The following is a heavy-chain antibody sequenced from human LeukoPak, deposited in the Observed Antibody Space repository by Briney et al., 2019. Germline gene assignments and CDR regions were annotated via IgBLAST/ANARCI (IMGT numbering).Heavy chain of an antibody. CDR1: GGTFSSYA. J-gene: IGHJ4*02. D-gene: IGHD2-15*01. CDR2: IIPIFGTA. CDR3: ATLADCSGGSCYSEPIDY. Sequence: SVKVSCKASGGTFSSYAISWVRQAPGQGLEWMGRIIPIFGTANYAQKFQGRVTITTDESTSTAYMELSSLRSEDTAVYYCATLADCSGGSCYSEPIDYWGREPWSPSPQ. V-gene: IGHV1-69*05.